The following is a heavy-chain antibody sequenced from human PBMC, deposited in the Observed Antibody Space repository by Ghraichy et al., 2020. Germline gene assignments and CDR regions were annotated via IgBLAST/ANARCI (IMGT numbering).Heavy chain of an antibody. CDR3: ARGDTSSGYYWFDP. CDR1: GYSFTSYW. V-gene: IGHV5-51*01. J-gene: IGHJ5*02. D-gene: IGHD3-22*01. CDR2: IYPGDSDT. Sequence: GTLNISCKGSGYSFTSYWIGWVRQMPGKGLEWMGIIYPGDSDTRYSPSFQGQVTISADKSISTAYLQWSSLKASDTAMYYCARGDTSSGYYWFDPWGQGTLVTVSS.